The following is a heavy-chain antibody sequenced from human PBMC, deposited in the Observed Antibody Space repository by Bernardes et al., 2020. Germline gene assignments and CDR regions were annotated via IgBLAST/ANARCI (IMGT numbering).Heavy chain of an antibody. V-gene: IGHV1-2*06. CDR1: GYTFTDYY. CDR2: INPNSGGT. D-gene: IGHD3-3*01. J-gene: IGHJ4*02. CDR3: VRFLEWSPPPDY. Sequence: ASVKVSCKASGYTFTDYYMHWVRQAPGQGLEWMGRINPNSGGTNYAQKFQGRVTVTSDTSIRTAYMELSRLRSDDTAVYYCVRFLEWSPPPDYWGQGTLVTVSS.